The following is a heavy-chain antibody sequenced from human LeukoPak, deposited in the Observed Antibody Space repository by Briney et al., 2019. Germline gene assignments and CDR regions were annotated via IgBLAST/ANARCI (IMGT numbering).Heavy chain of an antibody. CDR3: TKESLPYCSTSSCSIDS. Sequence: GGSLRLSCAASGFTFNSYGMHWVRQAPGKGLEWVAFIRHDGSHKYYADSVKGRFTISRDDSKNTLDLQMNSLRPQDTAVYYCTKESLPYCSTSSCSIDSWGQGTLVTVSS. J-gene: IGHJ4*02. D-gene: IGHD2-2*01. CDR1: GFTFNSYG. V-gene: IGHV3-30*02. CDR2: IRHDGSHK.